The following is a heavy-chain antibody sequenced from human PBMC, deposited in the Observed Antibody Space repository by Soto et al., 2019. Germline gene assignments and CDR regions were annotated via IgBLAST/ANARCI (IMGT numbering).Heavy chain of an antibody. D-gene: IGHD2-21*01. CDR3: AKSLSALFSLGDFKY. Sequence: GSLRLSCAASGFTFSIYALNWVRQAPGKGLEWVAEISGSGTSTYYAPSVKGRFIISSDSSKNTLYLRMYSLRAEDTAMYYCAKSLSALFSLGDFKYWGQGALVTVSS. CDR2: ISGSGTST. CDR1: GFTFSIYA. V-gene: IGHV3-23*01. J-gene: IGHJ4*02.